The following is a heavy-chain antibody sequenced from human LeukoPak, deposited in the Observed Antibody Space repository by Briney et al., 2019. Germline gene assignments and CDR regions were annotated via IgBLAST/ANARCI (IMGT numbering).Heavy chain of an antibody. D-gene: IGHD5-24*01. CDR2: IYHSGST. V-gene: IGHV4-4*02. J-gene: IGHJ4*02. CDR3: ARGRGRWLQLYYFDY. Sequence: SGTLSLTCAVSGGSISSSNWWSWVRQPPGKGLEWIGEIYHSGSTNYNPSLKSRVTISVDTSKNQFSLKLSSVTAADTAVYYCARGRGRWLQLYYFDYWGQGTLVTVSS. CDR1: GGSISSSNW.